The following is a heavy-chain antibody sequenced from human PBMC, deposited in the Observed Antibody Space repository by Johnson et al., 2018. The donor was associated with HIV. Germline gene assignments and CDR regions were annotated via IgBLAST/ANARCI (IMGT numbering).Heavy chain of an antibody. CDR1: GFTFSSYD. CDR3: VRDKSTMIVVVPNDAFDI. D-gene: IGHD3-22*01. J-gene: IGHJ3*02. V-gene: IGHV3-30-3*01. Sequence: QLVESGGGVVQPGRSLRLSCAASGFTFSSYDMHWVRQAPGKGLEWVAVISYDGSNKYYADSVKGRFTISRDNSKNTLYLQMNSLRVEDTAVYYCVRDKSTMIVVVPNDAFDIWGQGTMVTVSS. CDR2: ISYDGSNK.